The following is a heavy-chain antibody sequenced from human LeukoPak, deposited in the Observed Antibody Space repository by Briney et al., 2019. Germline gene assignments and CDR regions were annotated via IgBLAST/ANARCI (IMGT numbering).Heavy chain of an antibody. CDR1: GGTFSSYA. Sequence: ASVKVSCKPSGGTFSSYAISWVRQAPGQGLEWMGRIIPIFGTANYAQKFQGRVTITTDESTSTAYMELSSLRSEDTAVYYCARFSGSLASFDYWGQGTLVTVSS. CDR2: IIPIFGTA. V-gene: IGHV1-69*05. D-gene: IGHD1-26*01. J-gene: IGHJ4*02. CDR3: ARFSGSLASFDY.